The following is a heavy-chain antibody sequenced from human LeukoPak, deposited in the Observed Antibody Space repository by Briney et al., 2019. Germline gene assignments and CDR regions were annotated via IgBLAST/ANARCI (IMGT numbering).Heavy chain of an antibody. CDR2: IKQDGSEK. CDR3: ARLYSTKDDAFDI. V-gene: IGHV3-7*03. Sequence: TGGSLRLSCAASGFTFSSYWMSWVRQAPGKGLEWVANIKQDGSEKYYVDSVKGRFTISRDNAKSSLYLQMNSLRAEDTAVYYCARLYSTKDDAFDIWGQGTMVTVSS. J-gene: IGHJ3*02. CDR1: GFTFSSYW. D-gene: IGHD6-13*01.